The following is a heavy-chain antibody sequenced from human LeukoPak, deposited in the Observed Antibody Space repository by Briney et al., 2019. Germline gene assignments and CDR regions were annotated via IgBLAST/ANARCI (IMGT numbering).Heavy chain of an antibody. J-gene: IGHJ4*02. CDR3: AMNFDWLPSRVDY. D-gene: IGHD3-9*01. Sequence: PGGSLRLSCAASGFTFSSYWMSWVRQAPGKGLEWVANIKQDGSEKYYVDSVDGRFTISRDNAKNSLYLQMNSRRAEDTAVYYCAMNFDWLPSRVDYWGQGTLVTVSS. V-gene: IGHV3-7*01. CDR1: GFTFSSYW. CDR2: IKQDGSEK.